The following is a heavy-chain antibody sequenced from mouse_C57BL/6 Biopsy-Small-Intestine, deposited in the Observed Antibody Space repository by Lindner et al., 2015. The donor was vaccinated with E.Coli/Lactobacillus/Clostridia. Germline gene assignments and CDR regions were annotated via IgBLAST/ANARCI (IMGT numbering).Heavy chain of an antibody. Sequence: VQLQESGGGLVKPGGSRKLSCVASEFTFSDYGMHWVRQAPEKGLEWVAYISGGSGTIYSADTVKGRLTISRDNAKNTLFLQMTSLRSEDTAMYYCARGRNYGYPMDYWGQGTSVTVSS. D-gene: IGHD2-1*01. CDR3: ARGRNYGYPMDY. J-gene: IGHJ4*01. CDR1: EFTFSDYG. V-gene: IGHV5-17*01. CDR2: ISGGSGTI.